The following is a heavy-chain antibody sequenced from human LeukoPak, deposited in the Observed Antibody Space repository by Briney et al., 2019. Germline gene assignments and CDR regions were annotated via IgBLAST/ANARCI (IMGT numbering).Heavy chain of an antibody. CDR2: ISYDGSNK. J-gene: IGHJ4*02. CDR1: GFTFSSYA. CDR3: ARDVNYYDSSGFN. D-gene: IGHD3-22*01. V-gene: IGHV3-30*04. Sequence: GGSLRLSCAASGFTFSSYAMHWVRQAPGKGLEWVAVISYDGSNKYYADSVKGRFTISRDNSKNTLYLQMNSLRAEDTAVYYCARDVNYYDSSGFNWGQGTLVTVSS.